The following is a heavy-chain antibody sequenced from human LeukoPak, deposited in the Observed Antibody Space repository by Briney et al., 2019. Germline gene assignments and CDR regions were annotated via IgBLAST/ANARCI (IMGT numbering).Heavy chain of an antibody. D-gene: IGHD3-3*01. J-gene: IGHJ4*02. CDR2: INHRGST. CDR3: ASEIIFGSFDY. V-gene: IGHV4-34*01. Sequence: PSETLSLTCAVYGGSFSGYYWSWIRQPPGKGLEWIGEINHRGSTNYNPSLKSRVTISVDTSKNQFSLKLSSVTAADTAVYYCASEIIFGSFDYWGQGTLVTVSS. CDR1: GGSFSGYY.